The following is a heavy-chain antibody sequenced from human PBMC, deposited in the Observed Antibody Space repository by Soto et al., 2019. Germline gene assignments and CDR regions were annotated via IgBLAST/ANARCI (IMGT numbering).Heavy chain of an antibody. CDR3: VRVGVGIGNHFDS. CDR1: NGSISGFY. J-gene: IGHJ4*02. V-gene: IGHV4-59*12. Sequence: QVQLQESGPGLVKPSETLSLTCSVSNGSISGFYWTWIRQPPGKILEWIGYIHYSGRTDYNPSLMSRATMSVDTSKNQFSLNLKSFTAADTAVYYCVRVGVGIGNHFDSWGRGTLVTVSS. CDR2: IHYSGRT. D-gene: IGHD1-26*01.